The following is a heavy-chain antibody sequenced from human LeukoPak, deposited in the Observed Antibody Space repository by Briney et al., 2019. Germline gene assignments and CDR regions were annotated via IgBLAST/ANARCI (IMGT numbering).Heavy chain of an antibody. V-gene: IGHV3-23*01. CDR1: GFTFSSYA. J-gene: IGHJ4*02. D-gene: IGHD5-24*01. CDR2: ISGSGGST. CDR3: ANIRWLQFGYFDY. Sequence: GGPLRLSCAASGFTFSSYAMSWVRQAPGKGLEWVSAISGSGGSTYYADSVKGRFTISRDNSKNTLYLQMNSLRAEDTAVYYCANIRWLQFGYFDYWGREPWSPSPQ.